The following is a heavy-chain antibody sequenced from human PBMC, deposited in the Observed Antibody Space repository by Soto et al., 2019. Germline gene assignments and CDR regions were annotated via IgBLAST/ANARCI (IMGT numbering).Heavy chain of an antibody. V-gene: IGHV1-69*02. CDR2: INPILSMS. Sequence: QVQLVQSGAEVKKPGSSVRVSCKASGDTFTFYSINWVRQAPGLGLEWMGRINPILSMSNYAQRFQGRVTXPXDXPTSTAYMELSSRRSEDTAMYYCASGYGSGSRAFDYWGPGALVTVSS. CDR3: ASGYGSGSRAFDY. D-gene: IGHD3-10*01. CDR1: GDTFTFYS. J-gene: IGHJ4*02.